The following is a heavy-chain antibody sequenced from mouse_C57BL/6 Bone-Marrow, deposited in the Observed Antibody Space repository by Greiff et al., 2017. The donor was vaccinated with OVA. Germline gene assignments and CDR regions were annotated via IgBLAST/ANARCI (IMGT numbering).Heavy chain of an antibody. Sequence: EVQVVESGGGLVQPGGSLTLSCAASGFTFSDYYMNWVRQTPEKRLEWVAYISNGGGSTSYPDPVKGRFTISRDNAKNTLYLQMSRLKSDDTSMYYCARREDSSVYAMGYWGQGTSGTVSS. D-gene: IGHD1-1*01. V-gene: IGHV5-12*01. CDR1: GFTFSDYY. J-gene: IGHJ4*01. CDR3: ARREDSSVYAMGY. CDR2: ISNGGGST.